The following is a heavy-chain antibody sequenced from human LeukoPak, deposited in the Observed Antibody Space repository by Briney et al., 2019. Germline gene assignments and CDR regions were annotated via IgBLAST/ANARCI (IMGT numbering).Heavy chain of an antibody. CDR2: ISSRGVTI. Sequence: GGSLRLSCAASGFIFSNNDMHWVRQAPGKRLEWISYISSRGVTISYADSVKGRFTICRDNAKNSLYLQMNSLRAEDTAVYYCARGAAYSDWGQGTLVTVSS. CDR3: ARGAAYSD. V-gene: IGHV3-48*03. D-gene: IGHD2-15*01. CDR1: GFIFSNND. J-gene: IGHJ4*02.